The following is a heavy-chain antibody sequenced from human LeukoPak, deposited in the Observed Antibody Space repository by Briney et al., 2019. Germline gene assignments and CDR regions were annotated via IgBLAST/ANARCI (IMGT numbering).Heavy chain of an antibody. D-gene: IGHD2-2*01. Sequence: SMKVSCKASGGTLSSYAISWVRQAPGQGLEWMGGIIPIFGTANYAQKFQGRVTITADESTSTAYMELSSLRSEDTAVYYWAKMYWSSTSCPPSRVGPPYFDYRGQGTLVTGPS. CDR3: AKMYWSSTSCPPSRVGPPYFDY. V-gene: IGHV1-69*01. CDR2: IIPIFGTA. CDR1: GGTLSSYA. J-gene: IGHJ4*01.